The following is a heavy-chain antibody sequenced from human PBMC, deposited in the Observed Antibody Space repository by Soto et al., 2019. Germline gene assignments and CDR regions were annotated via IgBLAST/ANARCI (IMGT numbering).Heavy chain of an antibody. V-gene: IGHV4-61*01. CDR2: IYYSGST. CDR1: GGSVSSGSYY. D-gene: IGHD1-26*01. CDR3: ARDTKVGELLPYYYGMDV. Sequence: QVQLQESGPGLVKPSETLSLTCTVSGGSVSSGSYYWSWIRQPPGKGLEWIGYIYYSGSTNYNPSLKSRVTISVDTSKNQFSLKLSSVAAADTAVYYCARDTKVGELLPYYYGMDVWGQGTTVTVSS. J-gene: IGHJ6*02.